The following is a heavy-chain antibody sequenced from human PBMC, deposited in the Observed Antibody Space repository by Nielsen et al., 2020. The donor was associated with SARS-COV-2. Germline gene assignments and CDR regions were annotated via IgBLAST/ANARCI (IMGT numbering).Heavy chain of an antibody. Sequence: SVKVSCKASGGTFSSYAISWVRQAPGQGLEWMGGIIPIFGTANYAQKFQGRVTITADESTSTAYMELSSLRSEDTAVYYCARCSGYYPHYYYYMDVWGNGTTVTVSS. CDR2: IIPIFGTA. CDR1: GGTFSSYA. CDR3: ARCSGYYPHYYYYMDV. J-gene: IGHJ6*03. D-gene: IGHD3-22*01. V-gene: IGHV1-69*13.